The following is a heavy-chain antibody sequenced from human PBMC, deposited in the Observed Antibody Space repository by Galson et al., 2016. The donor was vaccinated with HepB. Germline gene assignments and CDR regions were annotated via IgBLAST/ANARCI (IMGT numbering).Heavy chain of an antibody. V-gene: IGHV3-33*01. D-gene: IGHD2-2*02. CDR1: GFTLTHYG. CDR2: IWYDGSYK. CDR3: AREIPHMVHGGLDY. Sequence: SLRLSCATSGFTLTHYGMLWVRQAPGKGLEWAAVIWYDGSYKYYADSVEGRFTISRDISENTVYLQMNSLRGEDTAVYYCAREIPHMVHGGLDYWGQGTLVTVSS. J-gene: IGHJ4*02.